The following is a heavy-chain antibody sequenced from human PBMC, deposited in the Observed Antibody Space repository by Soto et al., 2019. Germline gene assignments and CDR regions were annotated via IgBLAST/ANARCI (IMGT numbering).Heavy chain of an antibody. Sequence: GGSLRLSCAASGFTFSIYSMTWVRQAPGKGLEWVSVISGNGGTTYYADSVKGRFTISRDNSKNTLYLQMNSLRAEDTAVYYCAHCDGGSCSSKVFDIWGQGTMVTVSS. CDR2: ISGNGGTT. D-gene: IGHD2-15*01. J-gene: IGHJ3*02. V-gene: IGHV3-23*01. CDR3: AHCDGGSCSSKVFDI. CDR1: GFTFSIYS.